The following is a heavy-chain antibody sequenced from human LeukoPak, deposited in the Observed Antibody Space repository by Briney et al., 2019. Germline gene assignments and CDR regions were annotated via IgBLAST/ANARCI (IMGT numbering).Heavy chain of an antibody. D-gene: IGHD3-22*01. CDR1: GYTFTSYG. V-gene: IGHV1-18*01. J-gene: IGHJ4*02. Sequence: GASVKVSCKASGYTFTSYGISWVRQAPGQGLEWMGWISAYNGNTNYAQKLQGRVTMTTDTSTSTAYMELRSLRSDDTAVYYCARDLYYYDSSGYYSPFDYWGQGTLVTVSS. CDR3: ARDLYYYDSSGYYSPFDY. CDR2: ISAYNGNT.